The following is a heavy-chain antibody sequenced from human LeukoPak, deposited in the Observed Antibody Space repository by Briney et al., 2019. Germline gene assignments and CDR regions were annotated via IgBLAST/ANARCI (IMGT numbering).Heavy chain of an antibody. J-gene: IGHJ4*01. CDR2: FGLKLGKQ. V-gene: IGHV1-24*01. Sequence: ASVKVSCKVSADIPTELSIHWVRQAPGKGLEWMGGFGLKLGKQIYAQRFQGRVTVTEDTSTETTNLDLSSLTSDDTAMYYCTTLLVTFGGAVDFWGHGTPVTVSS. CDR3: TTLLVTFGGAVDF. D-gene: IGHD3-16*01. CDR1: ADIPTELS.